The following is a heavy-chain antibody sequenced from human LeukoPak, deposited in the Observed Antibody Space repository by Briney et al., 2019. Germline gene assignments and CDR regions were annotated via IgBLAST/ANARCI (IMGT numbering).Heavy chain of an antibody. CDR1: GFTFSGSA. CDR3: TSGGYCTSTSCYGVY. D-gene: IGHD2-2*01. J-gene: IGHJ4*02. CDR2: IRSKANNYAT. V-gene: IGHV3-73*01. Sequence: GGSLRLSCAVSGFTFSGSAMHWVRQASGKGLEWVGRIRSKANNYATAYAASVKGRFTISRDDSKNTAYLRMNSLKTEDTAVYWCTSGGYCTSTSCYGVYWGQGTLVTVSS.